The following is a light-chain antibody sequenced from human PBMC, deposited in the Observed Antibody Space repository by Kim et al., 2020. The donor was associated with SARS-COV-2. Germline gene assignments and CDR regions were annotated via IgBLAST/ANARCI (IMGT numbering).Light chain of an antibody. V-gene: IGLV3-1*01. CDR2: QDS. CDR1: KLGDKY. J-gene: IGLJ3*02. Sequence: SVSPGQTASITCSGDKLGDKYACWYQQKPGQSPVLVTYQDSKRPSGIPERFSGSNSGNTATLTISGTQAMDEADYYCQAWDSSTGVFGGGTQLTVL. CDR3: QAWDSSTGV.